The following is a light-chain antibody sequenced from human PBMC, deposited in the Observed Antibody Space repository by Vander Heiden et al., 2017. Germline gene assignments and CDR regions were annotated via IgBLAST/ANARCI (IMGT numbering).Light chain of an antibody. CDR1: TGAVTSDYY. CDR2: DTS. Sequence: VVTQEPSLTVSPGGTVTLTCALSTGAVTSDYYAYWCQQKAGQAPRTLIFDTSNKNSWTPARFSGSLLGGKAALTLSGAQPDDEAEYYCLLSYPGSRPVVFGGGTKLTVL. V-gene: IGLV7-46*01. CDR3: LLSYPGSRPVV. J-gene: IGLJ2*01.